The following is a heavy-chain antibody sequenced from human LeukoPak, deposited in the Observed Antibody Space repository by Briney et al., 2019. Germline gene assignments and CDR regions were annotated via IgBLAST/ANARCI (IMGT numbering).Heavy chain of an antibody. CDR2: ISYTGSA. Sequence: SETLSLTCTVSGASINNYFWNWIRQPPGKGLEWIGSISYTGSAHYTSSLRSRVTMSIHTSKKQFSLNLTSVTAADTAMYFCARSNDGSTYNFYPQWGQGALVTVSS. CDR3: ARSNDGSTYNFYPQ. J-gene: IGHJ4*02. CDR1: GASINNYF. V-gene: IGHV4-59*08. D-gene: IGHD1-1*01.